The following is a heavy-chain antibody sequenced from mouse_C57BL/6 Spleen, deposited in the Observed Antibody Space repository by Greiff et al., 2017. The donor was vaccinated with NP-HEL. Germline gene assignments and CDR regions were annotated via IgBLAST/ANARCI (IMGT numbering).Heavy chain of an antibody. CDR1: GYAFSSYW. V-gene: IGHV1-80*01. CDR3: AYYYGEGNYAMDY. Sequence: LQQSGASVKISCKASGYAFSSYWMNWVKQRPGKGLEWIGQIYPGDGDTNYNGKFKGKATLTADKSSSTAYMQLSSLTSEDSAVYFCAYYYGEGNYAMDYWGQGTSVTVSS. D-gene: IGHD1-1*01. J-gene: IGHJ4*01. CDR2: IYPGDGDT.